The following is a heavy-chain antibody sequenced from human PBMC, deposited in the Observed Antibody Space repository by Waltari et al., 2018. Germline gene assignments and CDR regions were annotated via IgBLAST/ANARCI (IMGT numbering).Heavy chain of an antibody. V-gene: IGHV4-59*01. Sequence: QVQLRESGPGLVKPSETLARTCRVSGCPLSSAYWSWIQQPPGKGLEWIGYIYYSGSTNYNPSLKSRVTISVDTSKNQFSLKLNAVTAADTAVYYCARGPGRGSGSCSFDYWGQGTLVTVSS. CDR1: GCPLSSAY. CDR2: IYYSGST. J-gene: IGHJ4*02. CDR3: ARGPGRGSGSCSFDY. D-gene: IGHD2-15*01.